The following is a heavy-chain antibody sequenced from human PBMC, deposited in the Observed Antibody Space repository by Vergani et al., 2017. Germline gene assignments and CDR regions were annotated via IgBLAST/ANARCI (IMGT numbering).Heavy chain of an antibody. CDR1: GGSISSGGYS. Sequence: QLQLQESGPGLVKPSQTLSLTCAVSGGSISSGGYSWSWIRQPPGKGLERIGYIYHSGSTYYNPSLKSRVTISVDRSKNKFPLKLSSGTAADTAVDYCARELLWFGESTTSWFDPWGQGTLVTVSS. CDR3: ARELLWFGESTTSWFDP. J-gene: IGHJ5*02. D-gene: IGHD3-10*01. V-gene: IGHV4-30-2*01. CDR2: IYHSGST.